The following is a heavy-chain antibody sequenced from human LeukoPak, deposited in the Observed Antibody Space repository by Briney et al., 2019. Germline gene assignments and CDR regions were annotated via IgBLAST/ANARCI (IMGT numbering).Heavy chain of an antibody. CDR1: RFTFSDYS. Sequence: NPGGSLRLSCAASRFTFSDYSMTWIRQAPGKGLEWVSYISSGGSAIYYADCMKRRFTIPRDNAKNSLFLQMNGLRADDAAVYFCARVAITGVSHKPVDYWGQGTLVTVFS. CDR3: ARVAITGVSHKPVDY. V-gene: IGHV3-11*01. J-gene: IGHJ4*02. D-gene: IGHD5-12*01. CDR2: ISSGGSAI.